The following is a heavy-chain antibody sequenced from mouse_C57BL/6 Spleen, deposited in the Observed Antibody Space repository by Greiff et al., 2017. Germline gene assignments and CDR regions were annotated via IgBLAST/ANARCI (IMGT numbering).Heavy chain of an antibody. D-gene: IGHD2-1*01. CDR3: ACRDGNLGY. Sequence: QVQLKESGAELMKPGASVKLSCKASGYTFTGYWIEWVKQRPGHGLEWIGEILPGSGSTNYNEKFKGKATFTADTSSNTAYMQRRSLTAEDSAICCCACRDGNLGYWGQGTTLTVAS. CDR2: ILPGSGST. J-gene: IGHJ2*01. V-gene: IGHV1-9*01. CDR1: GYTFTGYW.